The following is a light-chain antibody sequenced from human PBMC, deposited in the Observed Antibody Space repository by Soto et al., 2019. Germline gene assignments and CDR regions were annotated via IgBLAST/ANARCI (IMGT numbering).Light chain of an antibody. V-gene: IGLV1-40*01. Sequence: QAVVTQPPSVSGAPGQRVTISCTGSSSNIGAGYDVQWYQQVPGTAPKLLIYGNSNRPSGVPERFSGSKSGTSASLAITGLQAEDEADYYCQSYDSTLSASVVFGGGTQLTVL. CDR2: GNS. J-gene: IGLJ2*01. CDR3: QSYDSTLSASVV. CDR1: SSNIGAGYD.